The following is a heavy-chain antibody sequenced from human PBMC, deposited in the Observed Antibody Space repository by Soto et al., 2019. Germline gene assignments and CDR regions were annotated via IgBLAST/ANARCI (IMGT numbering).Heavy chain of an antibody. CDR2: ISVYNGNT. J-gene: IGHJ6*02. V-gene: IGHV1-18*01. D-gene: IGHD3-10*01. CDR3: ARSGRPGYYYYIMDV. Sequence: ASVKVSCKASGYTFTSYGVSWVRQAPGQGLEWMGWISVYNGNTKYAQKLPGRVTMTTDTSTSTAYMELRGLRSDDTAVYYCARSGRPGYYYYIMDVWGQGTTVTVSS. CDR1: GYTFTSYG.